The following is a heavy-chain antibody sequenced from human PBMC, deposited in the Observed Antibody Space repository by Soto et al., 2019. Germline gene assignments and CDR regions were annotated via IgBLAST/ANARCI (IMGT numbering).Heavy chain of an antibody. D-gene: IGHD3-3*01. CDR3: ARNYDFWSGYYPKDYFDY. CDR1: GYTFTSYG. J-gene: IGHJ4*02. CDR2: ISAYNGNT. V-gene: IGHV1-18*01. Sequence: QVPLVQSGAEVKKPGASVKVSCKASGYTFTSYGISWVRQAPGQGLEWMGWISAYNGNTNYAQKLQGRVTMTTDTSTSTAYMELRSLRSDDTAVYYCARNYDFWSGYYPKDYFDYWGQGTLVTVSS.